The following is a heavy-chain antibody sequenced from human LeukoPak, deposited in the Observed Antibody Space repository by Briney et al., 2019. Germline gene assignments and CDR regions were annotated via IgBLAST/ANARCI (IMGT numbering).Heavy chain of an antibody. J-gene: IGHJ4*02. CDR2: IKSKTDGGTT. CDR3: TTIRGYCSSTSCYALDY. CDR1: GFTFSNAW. D-gene: IGHD2-2*01. V-gene: IGHV3-15*01. Sequence: PGGSLRLSCAASGFTFSNAWMSWVRQAPGKGLEWVGRIKSKTDGGTTDYAAPVKGRFTIARDDSKNTLYLQMNSLKTEATAVYYCTTIRGYCSSTSCYALDYWGQGTLVTVSS.